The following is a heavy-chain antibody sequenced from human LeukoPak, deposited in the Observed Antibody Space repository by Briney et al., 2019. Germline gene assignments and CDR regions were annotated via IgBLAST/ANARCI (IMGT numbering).Heavy chain of an antibody. Sequence: PGGSLRLSCAASGFTFTKHPMHWVRQASGKRLEYVSAISPSGDWTWYADSVKGRFTISRDNSKNTLYLQMNNLRVDDTAVYYCAKKSTGSFPFDYWGQGTLVTVSS. CDR3: AKKSTGSFPFDY. CDR2: ISPSGDWT. D-gene: IGHD3-10*01. CDR1: GFTFTKHP. J-gene: IGHJ4*02. V-gene: IGHV3-64*04.